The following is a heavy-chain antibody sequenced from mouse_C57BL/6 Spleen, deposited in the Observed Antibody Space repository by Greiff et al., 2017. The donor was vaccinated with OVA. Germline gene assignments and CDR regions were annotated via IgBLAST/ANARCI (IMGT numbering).Heavy chain of an antibody. CDR2: IHPNSGST. CDR1: GYTFTRYW. Sequence: THAASETMSCKASGYTFTRYWMHWVKQRPGQGLEWIGMIHPNSGSTNYNEKFKSKATLTVDKSSSTAYMQLSSLTSEDSAVYYCASSSFDYWGQGTTLTVSS. V-gene: IGHV1-64*01. J-gene: IGHJ2*01. D-gene: IGHD1-1*01. CDR3: ASSSFDY.